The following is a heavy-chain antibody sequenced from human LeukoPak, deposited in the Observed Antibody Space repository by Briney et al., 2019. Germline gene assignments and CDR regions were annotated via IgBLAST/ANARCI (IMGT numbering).Heavy chain of an antibody. CDR2: INHRGST. CDR1: GGSFSGFY. Sequence: SETLSLTCAVYGGSFSGFYWSWIRQPPGKGLEWIGEINHRGSTNYNPSLKSRVTISVDTSKNQFSLKLSSVTAADTAVYYCARVPKCFDLWGRGTLVTVSS. V-gene: IGHV4-34*01. CDR3: ARVPKCFDL. J-gene: IGHJ2*01.